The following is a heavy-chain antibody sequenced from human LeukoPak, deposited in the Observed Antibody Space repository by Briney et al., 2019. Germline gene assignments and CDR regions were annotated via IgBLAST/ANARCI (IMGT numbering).Heavy chain of an antibody. Sequence: GGSLRLSCVVSGITVSNYDMSWVRQAPGKGLEWVAGIRESGGGTNYADSVKGRFTISRDNSKNTLYLQMNSLRAEDTAVYYCAKDLLPWFGELSPRIPSDYWGQGTLVTVSS. J-gene: IGHJ4*02. CDR1: GITVSNYD. CDR2: IRESGGGT. V-gene: IGHV3-23*01. D-gene: IGHD3-10*01. CDR3: AKDLLPWFGELSPRIPSDY.